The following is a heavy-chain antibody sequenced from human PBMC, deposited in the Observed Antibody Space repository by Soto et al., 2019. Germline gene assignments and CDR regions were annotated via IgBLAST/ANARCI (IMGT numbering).Heavy chain of an antibody. D-gene: IGHD6-19*01. V-gene: IGHV4-34*01. Sequence: QVQLQRWGPGLLKPSGPLSLTCAALGGSFGLSFWSWFRRPPGKGLEWIGEINHSGSTNSNPSLTRRATLSVDTSKNQVSRKLTSVTAADTAVYYCARLASGWQYYYFDCWGRGTPVTVSS. CDR2: INHSGST. CDR3: ARLASGWQYYYFDC. CDR1: GGSFGLSF. J-gene: IGHJ2*01.